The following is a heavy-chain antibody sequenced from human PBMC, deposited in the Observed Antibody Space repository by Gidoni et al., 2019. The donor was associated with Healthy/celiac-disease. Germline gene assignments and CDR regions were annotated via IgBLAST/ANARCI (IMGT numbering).Heavy chain of an antibody. V-gene: IGHV3-9*01. CDR2: ISWNSGSI. CDR3: AKDVIGLLGAALEGNDAFDI. J-gene: IGHJ3*02. D-gene: IGHD1-26*01. Sequence: EVQLVESGGGLVQPGRSLRLPWHASGSTFADYALPWVRQAPGKGLEWVSGISWNSGSIGYADSVKGRFTISRDNAKNSLYLQMNSLRAEDTALYYCAKDVIGLLGAALEGNDAFDIWGQGTMVTVSS. CDR1: GSTFADYA.